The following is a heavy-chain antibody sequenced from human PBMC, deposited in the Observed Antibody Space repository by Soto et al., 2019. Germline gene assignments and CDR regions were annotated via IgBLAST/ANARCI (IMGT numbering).Heavy chain of an antibody. Sequence: QVQLRESGPGLLKPSQTLSLTCSVSGGSISSGGYYWSWIRQLPGKGLEWIGHIYYSGSTFYNPSLKSRVTISVDTSENQFSLQLSSVTAADTAVYFCARRDYFNSGSYSLNWFDPWGQGILVTVSS. D-gene: IGHD3-10*01. CDR1: GGSISSGGYY. V-gene: IGHV4-31*03. CDR3: ARRDYFNSGSYSLNWFDP. J-gene: IGHJ5*02. CDR2: IYYSGST.